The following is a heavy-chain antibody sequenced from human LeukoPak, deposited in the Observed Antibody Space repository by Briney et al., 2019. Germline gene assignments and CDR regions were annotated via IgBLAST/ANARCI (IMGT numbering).Heavy chain of an antibody. Sequence: SQTLSLTCTVSGGSISSGSYYWSWIRQPAGKGLEWIGRIYTSGSTNYNPSLKSRVTISVDTSKNQFSLKLSSVTAADTAVYYRARDSSVLRSWFDPWGQGTLVTVSS. CDR3: ARDSSVLRSWFDP. CDR1: GGSISSGSYY. CDR2: IYTSGST. D-gene: IGHD6-6*01. J-gene: IGHJ5*02. V-gene: IGHV4-61*02.